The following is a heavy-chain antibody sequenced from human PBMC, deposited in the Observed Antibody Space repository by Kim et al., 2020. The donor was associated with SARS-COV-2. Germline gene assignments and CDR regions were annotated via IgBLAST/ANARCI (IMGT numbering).Heavy chain of an antibody. D-gene: IGHD6-19*01. Sequence: SETLSLTCTVSGYSISSGYYWGWIRQPPGKGLEWIGSIYHSGSTYYNPSLKSRVTISVDTSKNQFSLKLSSVTAADTAVYYCGVAVAVTDDAFDIWGQGTMVTVSS. V-gene: IGHV4-38-2*02. CDR3: GVAVAVTDDAFDI. J-gene: IGHJ3*02. CDR1: GYSISSGYY. CDR2: IYHSGST.